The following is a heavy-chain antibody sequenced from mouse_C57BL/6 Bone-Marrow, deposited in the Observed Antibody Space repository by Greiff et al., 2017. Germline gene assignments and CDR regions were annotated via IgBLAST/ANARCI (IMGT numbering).Heavy chain of an antibody. Sequence: QVQLQQPGAELVMPGASVKLSCKASGYTFTSYWMHWVKQRPGQGLEWIGEIDPSDSYTNYNQKFKGKSTLTVDKSSSTAYMQLSSLSSADSAVYYCTRGSNDVWFAYWGQGTLVTVSA. CDR1: GYTFTSYW. D-gene: IGHD2-12*01. CDR2: IDPSDSYT. CDR3: TRGSNDVWFAY. V-gene: IGHV1-69*01. J-gene: IGHJ3*01.